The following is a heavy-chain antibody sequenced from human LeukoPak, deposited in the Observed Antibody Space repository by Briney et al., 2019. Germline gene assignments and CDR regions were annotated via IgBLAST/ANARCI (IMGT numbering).Heavy chain of an antibody. CDR2: ISAYNGNT. Sequence: ASVKVTCKASGYTFTSYGISWVRQAPGQGLEWMGWISAYNGNTNYAQKLQGRGTIATDTSTSTAYRELRSLRSDDTAVYYCARNRVGVTYGYWGQGTLVTVSS. J-gene: IGHJ4*02. CDR1: GYTFTSYG. V-gene: IGHV1-18*01. CDR3: ARNRVGVTYGY. D-gene: IGHD1-26*01.